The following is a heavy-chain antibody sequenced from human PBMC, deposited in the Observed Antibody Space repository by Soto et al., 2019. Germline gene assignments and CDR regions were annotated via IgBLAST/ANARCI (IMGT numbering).Heavy chain of an antibody. V-gene: IGHV4-30-4*01. CDR3: ARLGYMITFGGVIAPAVGFDY. D-gene: IGHD3-16*02. J-gene: IGHJ4*02. CDR1: GGSISSGDDF. Sequence: SETLSLTCTVSGGSISSGDDFWTWIRQPPGKGLEWIGYIYYSGSTYYNPSLKSRVTISVDTSKNQFSLKLSSVTAADTAVYYCARLGYMITFGGVIAPAVGFDYWGQGTLVTVSS. CDR2: IYYSGST.